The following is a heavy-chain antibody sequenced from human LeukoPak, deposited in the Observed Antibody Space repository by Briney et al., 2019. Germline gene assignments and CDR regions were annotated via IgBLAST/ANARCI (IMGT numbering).Heavy chain of an antibody. Sequence: SETLSLTCTVSGVSISSSSYYWGWIRQPPGKGLEWFGSIYYSGTTYYNPSLKSRVPISVDTSKNQFSLKVTSVTAEDTAVYFCARSVAGGKYFFDDWGQGTLVTVSS. CDR1: GVSISSSSYY. CDR2: IYYSGTT. V-gene: IGHV4-39*01. J-gene: IGHJ4*02. CDR3: ARSVAGGKYFFDD. D-gene: IGHD2-8*02.